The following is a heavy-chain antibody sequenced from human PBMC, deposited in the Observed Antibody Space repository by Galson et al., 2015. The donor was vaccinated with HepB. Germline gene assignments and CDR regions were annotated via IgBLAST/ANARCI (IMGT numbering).Heavy chain of an antibody. CDR1: GFTFSIYG. Sequence: SLRLSCAASGFTFSIYGMHWVRQAPGKGLEWVAVIWYDGSREYYADSVKGRFTISRDNSKNTLYLQMSSLRVEDTAVYYCARDEDYVIRGVNFDSWGQGTLVTVSS. CDR3: ARDEDYVIRGVNFDS. J-gene: IGHJ4*02. V-gene: IGHV3-33*08. D-gene: IGHD3-10*01. CDR2: IWYDGSRE.